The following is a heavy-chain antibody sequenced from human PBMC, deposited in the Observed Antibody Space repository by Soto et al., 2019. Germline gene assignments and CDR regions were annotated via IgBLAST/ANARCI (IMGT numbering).Heavy chain of an antibody. V-gene: IGHV1-69*01. CDR3: ARARGYYGSGSYYNVDY. J-gene: IGHJ4*02. CDR1: GYTFTSYY. CDR2: IIPIFGTA. D-gene: IGHD3-10*01. Sequence: QVQLVQSGAEVKKPGASVKVSCKASGYTFTSYYMHWVRQAPGQGLEWMGGIIPIFGTANYAQKFQGRVTITADESTSTAYMELSSLRSEDTAVYYCARARGYYGSGSYYNVDYWGQGTLVTVSS.